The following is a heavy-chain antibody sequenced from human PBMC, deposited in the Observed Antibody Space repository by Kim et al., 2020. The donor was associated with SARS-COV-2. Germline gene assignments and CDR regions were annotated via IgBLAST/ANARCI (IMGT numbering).Heavy chain of an antibody. Sequence: SVKGRFTISRDNAKNSLYLQMNSLRAEDTAVYYCARDLTRRSSSWYAFDIWGQGTMVTVSS. V-gene: IGHV3-11*06. D-gene: IGHD6-13*01. CDR3: ARDLTRRSSSWYAFDI. J-gene: IGHJ3*02.